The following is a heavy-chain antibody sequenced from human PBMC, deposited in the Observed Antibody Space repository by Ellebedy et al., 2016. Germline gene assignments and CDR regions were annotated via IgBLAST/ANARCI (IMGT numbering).Heavy chain of an antibody. CDR2: ITGSGASP. CDR1: GFIFGGYG. V-gene: IGHV3-23*01. CDR3: AKDLWFGEALWRGFDS. J-gene: IGHJ4*02. D-gene: IGHD3-10*01. Sequence: GESLKISCEASGFIFGGYGMSWVRQAPGKGLEWVAGITGSGASPYYADSVKGRFTISRDNSKNTLYLQMNSLRAEDTALYYCAKDLWFGEALWRGFDSWGQGTLVTVSS.